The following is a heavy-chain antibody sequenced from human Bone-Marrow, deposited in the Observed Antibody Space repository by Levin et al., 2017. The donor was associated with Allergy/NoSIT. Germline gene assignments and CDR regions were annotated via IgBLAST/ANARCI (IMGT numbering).Heavy chain of an antibody. J-gene: IGHJ4*02. CDR3: AIERTPTGRGVLITGYEKLDY. CDR2: IIPILGIS. CDR1: GGTISKHA. V-gene: IGHV1-69*04. Sequence: KISCKASGGTISKHAISWVRQAPGQGLECMGRIIPILGISNSAQRFQDRVRITADTSTNTAYMEVNNLRSDDTAIYYCAIERTPTGRGVLITGYEKLDYWGQGTLVTVSS. D-gene: IGHD3-10*01.